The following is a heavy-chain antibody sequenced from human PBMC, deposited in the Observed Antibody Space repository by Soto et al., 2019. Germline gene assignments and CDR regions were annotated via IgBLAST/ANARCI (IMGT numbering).Heavy chain of an antibody. CDR3: ARLSRPGNTEGYFDY. CDR1: GFTFSSYD. Sequence: EVQLVESGGGLGQPGGSLRLSCAASGFTFSSYDMQWVREATGEGLEWVSGIGTAGATYYPGSVKGRFTISRENAKNSLYLQMNSLRAGDTAVYYCARLSRPGNTEGYFDYWGQGTLVPVSS. V-gene: IGHV3-13*01. J-gene: IGHJ4*02. CDR2: IGTAGAT. D-gene: IGHD4-17*01.